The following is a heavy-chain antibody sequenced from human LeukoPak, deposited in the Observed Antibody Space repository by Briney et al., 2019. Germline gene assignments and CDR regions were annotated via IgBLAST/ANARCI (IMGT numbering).Heavy chain of an antibody. J-gene: IGHJ4*02. V-gene: IGHV1-46*01. CDR2: INPSGGST. Sequence: GASVDASCKASGYTFTSYYMHWVRRAPGQGQGWGGIINPSGGSTSYAQKFQGRVTMTRDTSTSTVYMELSSLRSEDTAVYYCARAGAAASKSYFDYWGQGTLVTVSS. CDR1: GYTFTSYY. CDR3: ARAGAAASKSYFDY. D-gene: IGHD6-13*01.